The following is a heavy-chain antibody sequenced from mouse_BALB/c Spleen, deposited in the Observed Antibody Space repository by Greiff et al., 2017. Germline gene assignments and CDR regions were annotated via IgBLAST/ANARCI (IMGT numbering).Heavy chain of an antibody. CDR1: GFTFSSFG. D-gene: IGHD1-2*01. Sequence: EVKLVESGGGLVQPGGSRKLSCAASGFTFSSFGMHWVRQAPEKGLEWVAYISSGSSTIYYADTVKGRFTISRDNPKNTLFLQMTSLRSEDTAMYYCARLDTTAAWFAYWGQGTLVTVAA. J-gene: IGHJ3*01. CDR3: ARLDTTAAWFAY. CDR2: ISSGSSTI. V-gene: IGHV5-17*02.